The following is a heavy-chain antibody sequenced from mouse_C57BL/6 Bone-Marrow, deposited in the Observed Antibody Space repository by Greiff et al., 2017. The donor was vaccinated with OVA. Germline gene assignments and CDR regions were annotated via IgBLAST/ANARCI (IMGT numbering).Heavy chain of an antibody. D-gene: IGHD2-4*01. CDR1: GYTFTSYW. V-gene: IGHV1-64*01. CDR3: ARVDYDPTYYAMDY. J-gene: IGHJ4*01. Sequence: VQLQQPGAELVKPGASVKLSCKASGYTFTSYWMHWVKQRPGQGLEWIGMIHPNSGSTNYNEKFKSKATLTVDKSSSTAYMQLSSLTSEDSAVTYYARVDYDPTYYAMDYWGQGTSVTVSS. CDR2: IHPNSGST.